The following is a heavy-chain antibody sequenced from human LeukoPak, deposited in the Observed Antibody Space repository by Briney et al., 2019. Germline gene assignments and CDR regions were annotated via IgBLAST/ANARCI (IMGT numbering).Heavy chain of an antibody. CDR1: GCSISSGSYY. J-gene: IGHJ6*03. D-gene: IGHD5-18*01. V-gene: IGHV4-61*02. Sequence: SETLSLTCTVSGCSISSGSYYWSWIRQPAGKGLEWIVRIYTSGSTNYNPSLKSRVTISVDTSKNQFSLKLSSVTAADTAVYYCARGLQLWSRYYYYYMDVWGKGTTVTVSS. CDR3: ARGLQLWSRYYYYYMDV. CDR2: IYTSGST.